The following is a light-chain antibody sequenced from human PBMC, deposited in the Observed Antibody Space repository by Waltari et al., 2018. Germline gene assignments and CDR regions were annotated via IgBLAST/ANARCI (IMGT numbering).Light chain of an antibody. CDR2: DVN. J-gene: IGLJ2*01. Sequence: QSALTQPASVSGSPGQSITIPCTGISTDVGYYKYVSGYQQRPGEAPKLIIYDVNNRPSGVSDRFSGSKSGNTASLTISGLQPEDEADYYCNSCTSSSGHVIFGGGTKLTVL. CDR3: NSCTSSSGHVI. CDR1: STDVGYYKY. V-gene: IGLV2-14*03.